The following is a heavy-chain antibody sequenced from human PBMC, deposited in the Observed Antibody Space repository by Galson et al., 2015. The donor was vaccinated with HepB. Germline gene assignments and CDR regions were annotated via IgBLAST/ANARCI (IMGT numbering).Heavy chain of an antibody. V-gene: IGHV6-1*01. D-gene: IGHD3-22*01. CDR3: ARHPYYYDSSGYQPYYYYYGMDV. J-gene: IGHJ6*02. CDR2: TYYRSKWYN. Sequence: CAISGDSVSSNSAAWNWIRQSPSRGLECLGRTYYRSKWYNDYAVSVKSRITINPDTSKNQFSLQLNSVTPEDTAVYYCARHPYYYDSSGYQPYYYYYGMDVWGQGTTVTVSS. CDR1: GDSVSSNSAA.